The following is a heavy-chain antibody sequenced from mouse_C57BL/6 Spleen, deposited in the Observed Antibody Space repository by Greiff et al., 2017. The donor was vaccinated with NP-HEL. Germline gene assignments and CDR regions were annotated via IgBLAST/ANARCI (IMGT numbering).Heavy chain of an antibody. CDR1: GYSITSGYY. Sequence: ESGPGLVKPSQSLSLTCSVTGYSITSGYYWNWIRQFPGNKLEWMGYISYDGSNNYNPSLKNRISITRDTSKNQFFLKLNSVTTEDTATYYCARIYYGPDYWGQGTTLTVSS. V-gene: IGHV3-6*01. CDR2: ISYDGSN. D-gene: IGHD1-2*01. CDR3: ARIYYGPDY. J-gene: IGHJ2*01.